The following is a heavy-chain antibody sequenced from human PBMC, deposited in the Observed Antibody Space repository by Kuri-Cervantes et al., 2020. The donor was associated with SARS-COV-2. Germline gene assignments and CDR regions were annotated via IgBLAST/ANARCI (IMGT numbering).Heavy chain of an antibody. J-gene: IGHJ6*03. D-gene: IGHD4-11*01. Sequence: LETLSLTCTVSGGSISSSSYYWGWIRQPPGKGLEWIGSIYYSGSTYYNPSLKSRVTISVDTSKNQFSLELSSVTAADTAVYYCARLYSNYQPYYYYYYMDVWGKGTTVTVS. CDR2: IYYSGST. CDR3: ARLYSNYQPYYYYYYMDV. V-gene: IGHV4-39*01. CDR1: GGSISSSSYY.